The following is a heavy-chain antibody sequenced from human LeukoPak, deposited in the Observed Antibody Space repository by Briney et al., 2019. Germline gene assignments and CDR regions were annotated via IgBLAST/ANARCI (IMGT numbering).Heavy chain of an antibody. J-gene: IGHJ1*01. CDR3: AREAAYSSGWYGYFRH. CDR1: GGSISSYY. V-gene: IGHV4-59*01. Sequence: SETLSLTCTVSGGSISSYYWSWIRQPPGKGLEWIGYIYYSGGTNYNPSLKSRVTISVDTSKNQFSLKLSSVTAADTAVYYCAREAAYSSGWYGYFRHWGQGTLVTVSS. D-gene: IGHD6-19*01. CDR2: IYYSGGT.